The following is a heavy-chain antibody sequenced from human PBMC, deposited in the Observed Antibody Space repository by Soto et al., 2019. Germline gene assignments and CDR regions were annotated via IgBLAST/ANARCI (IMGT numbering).Heavy chain of an antibody. CDR1: GGSFSGYY. CDR3: AREYGDYGVIDY. Sequence: QVQLQQWGAGLLKPSETLSLTCAVYGGSFSGYYWSWIRQPPGKGLEWIGEINHSGSTNYNPSLKSRCTISVETSKNQFSLKLSSVTAADTAVYYCAREYGDYGVIDYWGQGTLVTVSS. CDR2: INHSGST. V-gene: IGHV4-34*01. D-gene: IGHD4-17*01. J-gene: IGHJ4*02.